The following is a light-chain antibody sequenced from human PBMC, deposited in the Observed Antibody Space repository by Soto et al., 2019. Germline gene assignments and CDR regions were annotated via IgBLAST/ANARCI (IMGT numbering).Light chain of an antibody. CDR2: YAS. CDR1: QSVSNN. J-gene: IGKJ5*01. V-gene: IGKV3-15*01. Sequence: EIMMTQSPDTLSVSPGERATLSCRASQSVSNNVAWYQQKPGQAPRLLMYYASTRATGIPARFSGSGSGTEFTLTITGLQSEDFAFYYCQQYNHWPPITFSQGTRLEIK. CDR3: QQYNHWPPIT.